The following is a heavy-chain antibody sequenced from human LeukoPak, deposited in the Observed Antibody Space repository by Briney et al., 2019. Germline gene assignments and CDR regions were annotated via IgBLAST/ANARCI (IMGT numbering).Heavy chain of an antibody. V-gene: IGHV3-21*01. D-gene: IGHD2-2*01. CDR2: ISSSSSYI. CDR1: GFTFSSYS. Sequence: GGSLRLSCAASGFTFSSYSMNWVRQAPGKGLEWVSSISSSSSYIYYADSVKGRFTISRDNAKNSLYLQMNSLRAEDTAVYYCARGGRYCSSTSCYCDYWGQGTLVTVSS. CDR3: ARGGRYCSSTSCYCDY. J-gene: IGHJ4*02.